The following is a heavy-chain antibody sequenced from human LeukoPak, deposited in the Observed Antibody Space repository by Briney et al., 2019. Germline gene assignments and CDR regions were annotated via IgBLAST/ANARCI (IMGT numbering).Heavy chain of an antibody. D-gene: IGHD6-19*01. CDR3: AKVGNYSAGWYYFDY. V-gene: IGHV3-30*02. Sequence: PGGSLRLSCAASGFTFSSYGMHWVRQAPGKGLEWVAFIRYDGSNKYYADSVKGRFTISRDNSKNTLYLQMKSLRAEDTAVYYCAKVGNYSAGWYYFDYWGQGALVTVSS. J-gene: IGHJ4*02. CDR1: GFTFSSYG. CDR2: IRYDGSNK.